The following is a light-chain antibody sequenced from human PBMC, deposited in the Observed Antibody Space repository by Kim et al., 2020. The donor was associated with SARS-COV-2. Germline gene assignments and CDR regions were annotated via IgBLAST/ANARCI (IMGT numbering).Light chain of an antibody. Sequence: DIQMTQSPSSLSASVGDRVTITCRASQDIRNYLNWYQQKPGQAPKLLIYAASTLQSGVPSRFSGSGSGTDFSLSISTLQPEDFATYYCGQGSSVPFTFGPGTTVEIK. V-gene: IGKV1-39*01. CDR2: AAS. CDR1: QDIRNY. J-gene: IGKJ3*01. CDR3: GQGSSVPFT.